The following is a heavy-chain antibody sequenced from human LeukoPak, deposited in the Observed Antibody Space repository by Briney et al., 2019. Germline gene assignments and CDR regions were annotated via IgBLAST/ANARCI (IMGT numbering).Heavy chain of an antibody. V-gene: IGHV3-23*01. CDR3: AKAQWLVQDAFDI. J-gene: IGHJ3*02. CDR1: GCTFSSYA. Sequence: GGALRLSCAASGCTFSSYAMSWVRQAPGKGVEGVAAISGRGGSTYYADSVKGRFTISRDNSKNTLYLQMNSLRAEDTAVYYCAKAQWLVQDAFDIWGQGTMVTASS. CDR2: ISGRGGST. D-gene: IGHD6-19*01.